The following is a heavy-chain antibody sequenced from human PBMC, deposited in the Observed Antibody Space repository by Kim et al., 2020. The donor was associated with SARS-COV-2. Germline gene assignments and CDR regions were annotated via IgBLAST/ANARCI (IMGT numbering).Heavy chain of an antibody. CDR3: ARGRRGYSYGPEYYFDY. CDR1: GFTFSSYW. Sequence: LSLTCAASGFTFSSYWMSWVRQAPGKGLEWVANIKQDGSEKYYVDSVKGRFTISRDNAKNSLYLQMNSLRAEDTAVYYCARGRRGYSYGPEYYFDYWGQGTLVTVSS. V-gene: IGHV3-7*01. J-gene: IGHJ4*02. D-gene: IGHD5-18*01. CDR2: IKQDGSEK.